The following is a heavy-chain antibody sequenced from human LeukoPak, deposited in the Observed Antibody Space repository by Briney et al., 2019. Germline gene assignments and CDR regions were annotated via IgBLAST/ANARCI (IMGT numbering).Heavy chain of an antibody. CDR1: GYNFNVHY. J-gene: IGHJ4*02. Sequence: GASVKVSCQASGYNFNVHYIHWVRQVPGQGLEWMGWINPNSGGTNYAQKFQGRVTMTRDTSISTAYMELSRLRSDDTAVYYCARSPMVAIQRHFDYWGQGTLVTVSS. CDR2: INPNSGGT. D-gene: IGHD5-12*01. V-gene: IGHV1-2*02. CDR3: ARSPMVAIQRHFDY.